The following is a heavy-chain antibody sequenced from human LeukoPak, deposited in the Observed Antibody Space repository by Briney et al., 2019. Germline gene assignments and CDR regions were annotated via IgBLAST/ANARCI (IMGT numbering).Heavy chain of an antibody. J-gene: IGHJ3*02. CDR1: GFTFSSYS. V-gene: IGHV3-23*01. CDR3: TTDPGYNYDAFDI. Sequence: GGTLRLSCAASGFTFSSYSMSWVRQAPGKGLEWVSIISDSGANTYYADSVRGRFTISRDNSKNTLYLQMNSLRAEDTAVYYCTTDPGYNYDAFDIWGQGTMVTVSS. D-gene: IGHD5-24*01. CDR2: ISDSGANT.